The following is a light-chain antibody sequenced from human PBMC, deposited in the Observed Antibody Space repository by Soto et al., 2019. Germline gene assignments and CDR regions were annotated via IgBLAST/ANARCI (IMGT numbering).Light chain of an antibody. CDR2: GAS. J-gene: IGKJ1*01. CDR1: QSVSSSY. Sequence: DTELTQSPATLSFSVGERVTLSCRASQSVSSSYLAWYQQKPGQAPRLLIYGASSRATGIPDRFSGSGSGTDFTLTISRLEPEDFAVYYCHQYGSSPGTFGQGTKVDIK. CDR3: HQYGSSPGT. V-gene: IGKV3-20*01.